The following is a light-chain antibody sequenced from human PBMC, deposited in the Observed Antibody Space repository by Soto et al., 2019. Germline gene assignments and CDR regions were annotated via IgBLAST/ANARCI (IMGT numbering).Light chain of an antibody. CDR1: QSILYSSSNRNH. J-gene: IGKJ1*01. CDR3: QQYYSSPPWT. Sequence: DIVMTQSPDSLAVSLGESATINCKSSQSILYSSSNRNHLAWYQQKPGQPPKLLIYWASTRESGVPDRFSGSGSGTDFTLPISSLQAEDVAVYYCQQYYSSPPWTFGQGTKVEIK. V-gene: IGKV4-1*01. CDR2: WAS.